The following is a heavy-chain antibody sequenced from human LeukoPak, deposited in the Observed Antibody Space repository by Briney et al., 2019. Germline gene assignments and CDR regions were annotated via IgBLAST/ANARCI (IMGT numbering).Heavy chain of an antibody. CDR2: INSDGSST. CDR3: ARAGSYFDWLLAFDY. CDR1: GFTFSSYW. V-gene: IGHV3-74*01. Sequence: GGSLRLSCAASGFTFSSYWMHWVRQAPGKGLVWVSRINSDGSSTSYADSVKGRFTISRDNAKNTLYLQMNSLRAEDTAVYYYARAGSYFDWLLAFDYWGQGTLVTVSS. J-gene: IGHJ4*02. D-gene: IGHD3-9*01.